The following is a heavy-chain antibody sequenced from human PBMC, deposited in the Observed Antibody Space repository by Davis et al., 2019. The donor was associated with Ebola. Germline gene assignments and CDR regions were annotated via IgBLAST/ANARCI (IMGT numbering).Heavy chain of an antibody. D-gene: IGHD4-17*01. CDR2: IYYSGST. V-gene: IGHV4-39*07. CDR3: ARVMTTVTTLDAFDI. J-gene: IGHJ3*02. Sequence: PSETLSLTCTVSGGSISSSSYYWGWIRQPPGRGLEWIGSIYYSGSTYYNPSLKSRVTISVDTSKNQFSLKLSSVTAADTAVYYCARVMTTVTTLDAFDIWGQGTMVTVSS. CDR1: GGSISSSSYY.